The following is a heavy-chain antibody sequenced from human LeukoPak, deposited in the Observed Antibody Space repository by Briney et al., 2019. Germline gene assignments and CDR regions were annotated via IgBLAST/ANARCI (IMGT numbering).Heavy chain of an antibody. D-gene: IGHD3-22*01. CDR3: TFDSSGHFGSPTSNDAFDT. CDR2: IIPIFGTA. V-gene: IGHV1-69*13. J-gene: IGHJ3*02. CDR1: GGTFSSYA. Sequence: SVKVSCKASGGTFSSYAISWVRQAPGQGLEWMGGIIPIFGTANYAQKFQGRVTITADESTSTAYMELSSLRSEDTAVYYCTFDSSGHFGSPTSNDAFDTWGQGTMVTVSS.